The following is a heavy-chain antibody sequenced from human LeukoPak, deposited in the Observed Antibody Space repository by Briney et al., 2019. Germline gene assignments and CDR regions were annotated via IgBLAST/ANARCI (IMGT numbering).Heavy chain of an antibody. CDR1: GYTFTCYY. D-gene: IGHD3-10*01. V-gene: IGHV1-2*06. Sequence: ASVKVSCKASGYTFTCYYMHWVRQAPGQGLEWMGRINPNSGGTNYAQKFQGRVTMTRDTSISTAYMELSRLRSDDTAVYYCARDRGGITMVRGVTAPDYWGQGTLVTVSS. CDR2: INPNSGGT. J-gene: IGHJ4*02. CDR3: ARDRGGITMVRGVTAPDY.